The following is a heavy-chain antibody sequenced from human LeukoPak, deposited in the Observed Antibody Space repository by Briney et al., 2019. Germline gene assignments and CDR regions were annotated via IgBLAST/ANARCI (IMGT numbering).Heavy chain of an antibody. CDR2: IWYDGSNK. V-gene: IGHV3-33*01. CDR3: ARDSGGWYRYYYNGMDV. Sequence: GRSLRLSCAASGFTFSSYGMHWVRQAPGKGLEWVAVIWYDGSNKYYADSVKGRFTISRDNSKNTLYLQMNSLRAEDTAVYYCARDSGGWYRYYYNGMDVWGQGTTVTVSS. CDR1: GFTFSSYG. J-gene: IGHJ6*02. D-gene: IGHD6-19*01.